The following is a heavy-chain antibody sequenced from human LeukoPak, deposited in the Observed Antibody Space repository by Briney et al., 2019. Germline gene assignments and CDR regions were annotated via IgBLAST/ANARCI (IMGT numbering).Heavy chain of an antibody. J-gene: IGHJ5*02. CDR1: GGSVSSYF. CDR2: IYYSGST. Sequence: SETLSLTCTVSGGSVSSYFWSWIRQPPGKGLEWIGYIYYSGSTNYSPSLKSRVSMSLEMSKNQFSLKLSSVTAADTALYYCARDTIYGGTSFRWFDPWGQGTLVTVSS. CDR3: ARDTIYGGTSFRWFDP. D-gene: IGHD4-23*01. V-gene: IGHV4-59*02.